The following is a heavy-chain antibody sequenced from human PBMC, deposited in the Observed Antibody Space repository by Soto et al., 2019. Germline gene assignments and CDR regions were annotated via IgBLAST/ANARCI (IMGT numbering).Heavy chain of an antibody. CDR3: VTPGGRWLPLGF. D-gene: IGHD3-16*01. J-gene: IGHJ4*02. CDR1: GGSINNSNYY. CDR2: LYYSGTT. V-gene: IGHV4-39*01. Sequence: QLQLQESGPGLVKPSETLSLTCTVSGGSINNSNYYWAWIRQSPGKGLEWIGSLYYSGTTYYNPSLKSRVTISVDASSKQFSLRLNSVTAADTATYHCVTPGGRWLPLGFWGQGTRVTVSS.